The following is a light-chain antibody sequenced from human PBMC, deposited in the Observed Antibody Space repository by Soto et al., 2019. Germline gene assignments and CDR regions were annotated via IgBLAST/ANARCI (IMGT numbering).Light chain of an antibody. CDR1: QSVSSD. V-gene: IGKV3-15*01. Sequence: EIVMTQSPATLSVSPGERATLSCRASQSVSSDLAWYQQKPGQAPRLLTYGASTRATGIPARFSGSGSGTDFTLTISSLQSEDFAVYYCQQYNNWPYTFGQGTKLEIK. CDR2: GAS. J-gene: IGKJ2*01. CDR3: QQYNNWPYT.